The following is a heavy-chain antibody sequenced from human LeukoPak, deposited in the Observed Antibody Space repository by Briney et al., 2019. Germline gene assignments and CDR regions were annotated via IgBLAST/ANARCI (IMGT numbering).Heavy chain of an antibody. V-gene: IGHV1-18*01. Sequence: ASVMVSCKASGYTFTSYGISWVRQAPGQGLEWMGWISAYNGNTNYAQKLQGRVTMTTDTSTSTAYMELRSLRSDDTAVYYCARTPELMIVVAPDYWGQGTLVTFSS. CDR2: ISAYNGNT. D-gene: IGHD3-22*01. J-gene: IGHJ4*02. CDR1: GYTFTSYG. CDR3: ARTPELMIVVAPDY.